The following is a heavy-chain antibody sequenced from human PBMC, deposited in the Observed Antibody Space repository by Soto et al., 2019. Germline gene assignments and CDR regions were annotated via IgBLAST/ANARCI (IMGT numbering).Heavy chain of an antibody. CDR2: IYSDNNT. CDR3: ARHYSAMGD. V-gene: IGHV3-53*01. J-gene: IGHJ6*02. CDR1: GFTVSSDS. Sequence: GGSLRLSCAASGFTVSSDSMTWVRQAPGKGLEWISIIYSDNNTDYADSVKGRFSISRDTSKNILYLQMNSLRAEDTAECYCARHYSAMGDWGQGATVTVS.